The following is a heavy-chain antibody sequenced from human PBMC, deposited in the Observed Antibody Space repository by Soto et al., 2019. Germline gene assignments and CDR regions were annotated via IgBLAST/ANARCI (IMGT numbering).Heavy chain of an antibody. CDR3: AKDLMAVIKDYGMDG. CDR1: GFTFDDYA. V-gene: IGHV3-9*01. J-gene: IGHJ6*02. CDR2: ISWNSGSI. D-gene: IGHD3-22*01. Sequence: EVQLVESGGGLVQPGRSLRLSCAASGFTFDDYAMHWVRQAPVKGLEWVSGISWNSGSIGYADSVKGRFTISRDNAKNSLYLQMNSLRAEDTALYYCAKDLMAVIKDYGMDGWGQGTTVTVSS.